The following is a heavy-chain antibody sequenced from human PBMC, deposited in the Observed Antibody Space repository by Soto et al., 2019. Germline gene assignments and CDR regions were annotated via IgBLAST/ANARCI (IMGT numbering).Heavy chain of an antibody. Sequence: GGSLRLSCAASGFTFSSNWMSWVRQAPGKGLEWVANIKQDGSEKYYVDSVKGRFTISRDNAKNSLYLQMNSLRAEDTAVYYCARAIAAAGRAGYYYYYGMDVWGQGTTVTVS. CDR1: GFTFSSNW. D-gene: IGHD6-13*01. J-gene: IGHJ6*02. CDR2: IKQDGSEK. CDR3: ARAIAAAGRAGYYYYYGMDV. V-gene: IGHV3-7*05.